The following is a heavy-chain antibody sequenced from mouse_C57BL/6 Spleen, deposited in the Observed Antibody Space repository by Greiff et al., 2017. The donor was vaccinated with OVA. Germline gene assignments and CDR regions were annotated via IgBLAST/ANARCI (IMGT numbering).Heavy chain of an antibody. J-gene: IGHJ3*01. V-gene: IGHV5-9-1*02. CDR2: ISSGGDYI. D-gene: IGHD4-1*01. CDR3: TRDMGLGFAY. CDR1: GFTFSSYA. Sequence: EVNVVESGAGLVKPGGSLKLSCAASGFTFSSYAMSWVRQTPEKRLEWVAYISSGGDYIYYADTVKGRFTISRDNARNTLYLQMSSLKSEDTAMYYCTRDMGLGFAYWGQGTLVTVSA.